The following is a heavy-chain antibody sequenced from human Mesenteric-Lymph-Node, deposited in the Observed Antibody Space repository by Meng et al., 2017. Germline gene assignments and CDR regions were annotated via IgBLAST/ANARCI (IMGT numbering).Heavy chain of an antibody. Sequence: GESLKISCAASGFTFTKAWMSWVRQAPGKGLEWVGRVKSKTDAGTIDYAAPVKGRFTISRDDSKNTLYLQMNSLKTEDTAVYYCTTSLYGSGTYFNRAFDMWGQGTMVTVSS. CDR1: GFTFTKAW. CDR3: TTSLYGSGTYFNRAFDM. CDR2: VKSKTDAGTI. V-gene: IGHV3-15*01. J-gene: IGHJ3*02. D-gene: IGHD3-10*01.